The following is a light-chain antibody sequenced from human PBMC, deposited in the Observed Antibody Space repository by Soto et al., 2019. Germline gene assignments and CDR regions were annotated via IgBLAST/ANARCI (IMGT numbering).Light chain of an antibody. V-gene: IGKV1-5*03. CDR3: QQYGT. CDR2: KAS. CDR1: QSISSW. Sequence: DNQMTQSPSTLSASVGDRVTITCRASQSISSWLTWYQQKPGKAPKLLIYKASSLESGVPSRFSGSGSGTEFTLTISSLQPDDFATYYCQQYGTSGGGTKVEIK. J-gene: IGKJ4*01.